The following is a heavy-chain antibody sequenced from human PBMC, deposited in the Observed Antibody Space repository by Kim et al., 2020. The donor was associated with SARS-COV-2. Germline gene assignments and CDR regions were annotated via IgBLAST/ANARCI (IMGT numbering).Heavy chain of an antibody. J-gene: IGHJ2*01. CDR1: GGSISSSSYY. Sequence: SETLSLTCTVSGGSISSSSYYWGWIRQPPGKGLEWIGSIYYSGSTYYNPSLKSRVTISVDTSKNQFSLKLSSVTAADTAVYYCARHQKILSYSSGWYEYFDLWGRGTLVTVSS. D-gene: IGHD6-19*01. V-gene: IGHV4-39*01. CDR3: ARHQKILSYSSGWYEYFDL. CDR2: IYYSGST.